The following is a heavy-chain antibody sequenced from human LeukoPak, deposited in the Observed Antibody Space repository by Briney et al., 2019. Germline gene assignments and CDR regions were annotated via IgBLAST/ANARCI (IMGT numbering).Heavy chain of an antibody. J-gene: IGHJ4*02. CDR2: INPNSGGT. Sequence: ASVKVSCKASGYTFTGYYMHWVRQAPGQGLEWMGWINPNSGGTNYAQKFQGRVTMTRDTSISTAYMELSRLRSDDTAVYYCTISYVWGSYRLDYWSQGTLVTVSS. D-gene: IGHD3-16*02. CDR1: GYTFTGYY. V-gene: IGHV1-2*02. CDR3: TISYVWGSYRLDY.